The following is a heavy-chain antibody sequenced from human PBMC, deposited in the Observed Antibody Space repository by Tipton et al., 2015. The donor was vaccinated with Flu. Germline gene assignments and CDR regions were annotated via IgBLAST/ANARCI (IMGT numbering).Heavy chain of an antibody. CDR1: GGSISSYY. Sequence: GLMKPSETLSLTCTVSGGSISSYYWSWLRQSPGKGLEWIGYIYHSGSTYYTSSLKNRVTISFDTPKNQFSLQLTSVTAADTAVYYCARVDLKIVFGGVIVNWFDPWGQGTLVTVSS. J-gene: IGHJ5*02. CDR2: IYHSGST. D-gene: IGHD3-16*02. V-gene: IGHV4-59*01. CDR3: ARVDLKIVFGGVIVNWFDP.